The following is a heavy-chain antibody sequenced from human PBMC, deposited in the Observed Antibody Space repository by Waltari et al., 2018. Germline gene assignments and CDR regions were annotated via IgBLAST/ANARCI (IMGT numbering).Heavy chain of an antibody. CDR2: IYYSGST. D-gene: IGHD3-22*01. V-gene: IGHV4-39*01. CDR1: GGSISSSNYY. Sequence: QLQLQESGPGLVKPSETLSLTCTVSGGSISSSNYYWGWTRKPPGKGLEWIGSIYYSGSTYYNPSLKSRVTISVDTSKNQFYLKLNSVTAADTAVHYCARSGYYDSSGYYWWFDPWGRGTLVTVSS. J-gene: IGHJ5*02. CDR3: ARSGYYDSSGYYWWFDP.